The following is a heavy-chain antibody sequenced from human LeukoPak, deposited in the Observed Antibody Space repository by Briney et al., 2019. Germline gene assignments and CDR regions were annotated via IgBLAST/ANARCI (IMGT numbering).Heavy chain of an antibody. V-gene: IGHV1-8*01. J-gene: IGHJ6*02. CDR3: ARDVITMVRGVLFGVTYYYYGMDV. CDR2: MNPNSGNT. D-gene: IGHD3-10*01. CDR1: GYTFTSYD. Sequence: ASVKVSCKASGYTFTSYDINWVRQATGQGLEWMGWMNPNSGNTGYAQKFQGRVTMTRDTSTSTVYMELSSLRSEDTAVYYCARDVITMVRGVLFGVTYYYYGMDVWGQGTTVTVSS.